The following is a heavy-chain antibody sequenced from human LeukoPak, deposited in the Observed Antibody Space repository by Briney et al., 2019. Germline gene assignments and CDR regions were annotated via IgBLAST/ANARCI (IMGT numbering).Heavy chain of an antibody. CDR1: GGSISSGSYY. V-gene: IGHV4-61*02. Sequence: TLSLTCTVSGGSISSGSYYWSWIRQPAGKGLEWIGRIYTSGSTNYNPSLKSRVTISVDTSKNQFSLKLSSVTAADTAVYYCARDGSGYSFDYWGQGTLVTVSS. CDR3: ARDGSGYSFDY. CDR2: IYTSGST. J-gene: IGHJ4*02. D-gene: IGHD3-22*01.